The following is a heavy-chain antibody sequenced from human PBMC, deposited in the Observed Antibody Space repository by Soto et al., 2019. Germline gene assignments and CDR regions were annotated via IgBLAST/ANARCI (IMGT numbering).Heavy chain of an antibody. V-gene: IGHV4-59*01. CDR1: GGSISTYW. J-gene: IGHJ4*02. D-gene: IGHD2-15*01. CDR2: IYYSGST. Sequence: SETLSLTCTVSGGSISTYWWSWIRQPPRKGLEWIGYIYYSGSTNYNPSLKSRVTISVDTSKNQFSLKLTSVTAADTAVYYCARSRGSTRPFDYWGQGTLVTVSS. CDR3: ARSRGSTRPFDY.